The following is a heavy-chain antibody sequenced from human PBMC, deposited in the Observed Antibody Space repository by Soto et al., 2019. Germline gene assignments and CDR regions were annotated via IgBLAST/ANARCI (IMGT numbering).Heavy chain of an antibody. J-gene: IGHJ6*02. D-gene: IGHD3-10*01. Sequence: EVQLLESGGGLVQPGGSLRLSCAASGITFSSYAMSWVRQAPGKGLEWVAGISGSGGRTYYADSVKGRFTISRHNSKNTLYLQMNSLRAEDTAVYYCAKVVKGSARYYGMDVWGQGSTVTGSS. CDR1: GITFSSYA. CDR3: AKVVKGSARYYGMDV. V-gene: IGHV3-23*01. CDR2: ISGSGGRT.